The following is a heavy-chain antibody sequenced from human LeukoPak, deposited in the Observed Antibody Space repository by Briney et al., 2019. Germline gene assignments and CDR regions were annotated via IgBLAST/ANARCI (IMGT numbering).Heavy chain of an antibody. Sequence: GRSLRLSCAASGFTFSSYGMHWVRQAPGKGLEWVAVIWYDGSNKYYADSVKGRFTISRDNSKNTLYLQMNSLRAEDTAVYYCARDLPSSGYNWFDPWGQGTLVTVSS. CDR1: GFTFSSYG. J-gene: IGHJ5*02. V-gene: IGHV3-33*01. CDR3: ARDLPSSGYNWFDP. D-gene: IGHD3-22*01. CDR2: IWYDGSNK.